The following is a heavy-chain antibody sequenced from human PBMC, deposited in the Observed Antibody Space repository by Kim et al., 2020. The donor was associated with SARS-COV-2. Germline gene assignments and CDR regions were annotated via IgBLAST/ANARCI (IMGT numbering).Heavy chain of an antibody. D-gene: IGHD3-22*01. J-gene: IGHJ3*02. CDR1: GFTFSSYG. V-gene: IGHV3-30*18. CDR2: ISYDGSNK. Sequence: GGSLRLSCAASGFTFSSYGMHWVRQAPGKGLEWVAVISYDGSNKYYADSVKGRFTISRDNSKNTLYLQMNSLRAEDTAVYYCAKVGLDYYDSSVQLLGSAFDIWGQGTMVTVSS. CDR3: AKVGLDYYDSSVQLLGSAFDI.